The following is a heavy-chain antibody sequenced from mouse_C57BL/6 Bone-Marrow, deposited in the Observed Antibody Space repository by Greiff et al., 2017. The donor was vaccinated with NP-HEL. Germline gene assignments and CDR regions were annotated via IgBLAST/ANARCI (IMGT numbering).Heavy chain of an antibody. J-gene: IGHJ2*01. CDR1: GFSFNTYT. V-gene: IGHV10-1*01. CDR3: VRENY. Sequence: EVHLVESGGGLVQPKGSLKLSCAASGFSFNTYTMYWVRQAPGKGLEWVARISGKSNNYATYYADSVKDRFTISRDDSDSMLYLQMNNLKTEDTAMYYCVRENYWGQGTTLTVSS. CDR2: ISGKSNNYAT.